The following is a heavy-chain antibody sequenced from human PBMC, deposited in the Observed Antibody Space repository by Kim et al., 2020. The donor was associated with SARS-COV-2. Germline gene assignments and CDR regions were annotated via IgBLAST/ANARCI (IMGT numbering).Heavy chain of an antibody. V-gene: IGHV3-30*18. J-gene: IGHJ4*02. CDR1: GFTFSSYG. D-gene: IGHD6-13*01. CDR2: ISYDGSNK. CDR3: AKEGGAAAGLVDY. Sequence: GGSLRLSCAASGFTFSSYGMHWVRQAPGKGLEWVAVISYDGSNKYYADSVKGRFTISRDNSKNTLYLQMNSLRAEDTAVYYCAKEGGAAAGLVDYWGQGT.